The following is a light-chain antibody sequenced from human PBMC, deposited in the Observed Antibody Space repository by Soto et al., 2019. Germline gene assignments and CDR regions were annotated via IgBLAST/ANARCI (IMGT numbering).Light chain of an antibody. CDR1: SSDVGPYNY. V-gene: IGLV2-14*01. Sequence: QSVLTQPASVSGSPGQSITISYTGTSSDVGPYNYVSWYQQYPGKAPKLMIYEVSNRPSGGSNRFSGSKSGNTASLTISGLQAEDEFDYYYSTYISSSSPYVFGTGTKGTVL. J-gene: IGLJ1*01. CDR2: EVS. CDR3: STYISSSSPYV.